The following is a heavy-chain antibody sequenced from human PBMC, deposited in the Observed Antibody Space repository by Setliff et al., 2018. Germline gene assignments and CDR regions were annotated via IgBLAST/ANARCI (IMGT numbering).Heavy chain of an antibody. V-gene: IGHV1-2*02. CDR1: GYTFTAYY. CDR3: ARDGISWLMWFDP. Sequence: ASVKVSCKASGYTFTAYYMHWVRQAPGQGLEWMGWINAGNGSTKYSQEFQGRVTMTRDTSISTAYMELSSLRSDDTAVYYCARDGISWLMWFDPWGQGTLVTVSS. CDR2: INAGNGST. D-gene: IGHD3-16*01. J-gene: IGHJ5*02.